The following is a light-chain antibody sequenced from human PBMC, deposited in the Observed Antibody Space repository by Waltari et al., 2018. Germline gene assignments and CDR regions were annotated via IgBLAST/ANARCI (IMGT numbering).Light chain of an antibody. CDR3: QQYDNLPLT. J-gene: IGKJ4*01. V-gene: IGKV1-9*01. CDR2: AAS. CDR1: QGISSY. Sequence: DIQLTQSPSFLSVSVGDRVTITCRASQGISSYLAWYQQKPGKAPKLLVYAASSLQSGVPSRFSGSGSGTDFTFTISSLQPEDIATYYCQQYDNLPLTFGGGTKVEIK.